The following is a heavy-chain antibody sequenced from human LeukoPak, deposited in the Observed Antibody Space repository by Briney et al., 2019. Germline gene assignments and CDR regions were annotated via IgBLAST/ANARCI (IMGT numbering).Heavy chain of an antibody. Sequence: GGSLRLSCAASGFTFSSYGMHWVRQAPGKGLEWVAVIWHDGSNKYYADSVKGRFTISRDNSKNTLYLQMNSLRAEDTAVYYCARLALDYGSTYPYAFDIWGQGTMVTVSS. V-gene: IGHV3-33*01. D-gene: IGHD3-10*01. CDR2: IWHDGSNK. CDR3: ARLALDYGSTYPYAFDI. J-gene: IGHJ3*02. CDR1: GFTFSSYG.